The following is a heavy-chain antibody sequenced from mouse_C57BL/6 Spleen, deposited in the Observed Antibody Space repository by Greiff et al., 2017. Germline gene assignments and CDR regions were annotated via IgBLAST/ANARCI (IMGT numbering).Heavy chain of an antibody. CDR2: ISNGGGST. CDR3: ARNFDGYLYYYAMDY. J-gene: IGHJ4*01. CDR1: GFTFSDYY. D-gene: IGHD2-3*01. Sequence: EVKLMESGGGLVQPGGSLKLSCAASGFTFSDYYMYWVRQTPEKRLEWVAYISNGGGSTYYPDTVKGRFTISRDNAKNTLYLQMSRLKSEDTAMYYCARNFDGYLYYYAMDYWGQGTSVTVSS. V-gene: IGHV5-12*01.